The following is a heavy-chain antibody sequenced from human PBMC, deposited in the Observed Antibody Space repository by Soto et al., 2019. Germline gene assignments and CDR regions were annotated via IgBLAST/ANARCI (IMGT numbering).Heavy chain of an antibody. J-gene: IGHJ4*02. V-gene: IGHV1-69*13. CDR2: IIPIFGTA. CDR3: ARDRVNYYDSSGYHTLDY. CDR1: GGTFSSYA. D-gene: IGHD3-22*01. Sequence: SVKVSCKASGGTFSSYAISWVRQAPGQGLEWMGGIIPIFGTANYAQKFQGRVTITADESTSTAYMELSSLRSEDTAVYYCARDRVNYYDSSGYHTLDYWGQGTLVTVSS.